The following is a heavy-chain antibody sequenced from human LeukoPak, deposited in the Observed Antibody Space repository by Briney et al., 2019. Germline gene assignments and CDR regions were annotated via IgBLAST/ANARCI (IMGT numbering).Heavy chain of an antibody. D-gene: IGHD3-3*01. V-gene: IGHV4-34*01. CDR1: GGSFSGYY. CDR3: ARLTYYDFWSGPSEADWFDP. CDR2: INHSGST. Sequence: PSETLSLTCAVYGGSFSGYYWSWIRQPPGKGLEWIGEINHSGSTNYNPSLKSRVTISVDTSKNQFSLKLSSVTAADTAVYYCARLTYYDFWSGPSEADWFDPWGQGTLVTVSS. J-gene: IGHJ5*02.